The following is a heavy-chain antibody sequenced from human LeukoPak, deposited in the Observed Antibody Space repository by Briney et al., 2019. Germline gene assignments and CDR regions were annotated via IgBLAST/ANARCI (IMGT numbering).Heavy chain of an antibody. D-gene: IGHD6-13*01. V-gene: IGHV3-11*01. Sequence: GGSLRLSCAASEFIFSDYYISWIRQAPGKGLEWISHISSSGSVKYFADSVKGRFTISRDNARNSLYLDMNSLRAEDTAVYYCAREGLYSNNWYPGYYYMDVWGKGSTVTVSS. CDR1: EFIFSDYY. CDR2: ISSSGSVK. CDR3: AREGLYSNNWYPGYYYMDV. J-gene: IGHJ6*03.